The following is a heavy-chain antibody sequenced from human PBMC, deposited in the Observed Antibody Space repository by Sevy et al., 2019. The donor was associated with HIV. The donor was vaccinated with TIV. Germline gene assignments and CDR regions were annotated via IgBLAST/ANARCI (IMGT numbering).Heavy chain of an antibody. CDR2: FSFGCGKI. Sequence: GGSLRLSCAASGFTFSKYSMSWIRQTPGKGLEWVSTFSFGCGKINYVDSVKGRFTISRDDSRNTFYLQMNSLSAEDTAIYYCAREGCTQPHDYWGQGTVVTVSS. CDR3: AREGCTQPHDY. J-gene: IGHJ4*02. CDR1: GFTFSKYS. D-gene: IGHD2-8*01. V-gene: IGHV3-23*01.